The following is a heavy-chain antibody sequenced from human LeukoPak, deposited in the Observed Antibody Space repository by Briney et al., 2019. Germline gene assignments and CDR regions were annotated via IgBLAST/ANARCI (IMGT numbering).Heavy chain of an antibody. CDR2: IQHDGSDQ. CDR1: GFTFSSYW. CDR3: ANGGTYSSGP. V-gene: IGHV3-7*01. J-gene: IGHJ5*02. D-gene: IGHD3-22*01. Sequence: GGSLRLSCAASGFTFSSYWMTWLRQAPGKGLEWVANIQHDGSDQYYEDSVKGRFTISRDNAKNSLFLQINSLRAEDTAVYYCANGGTYSSGPWGQGTLVTVSS.